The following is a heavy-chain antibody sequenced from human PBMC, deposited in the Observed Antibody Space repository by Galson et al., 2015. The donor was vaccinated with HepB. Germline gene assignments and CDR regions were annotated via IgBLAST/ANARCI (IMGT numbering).Heavy chain of an antibody. CDR2: ITGRSTGS. Sequence: SLRLSCAASGFTFSSYSMNWVRQAPGKGLEWVSGITGRSTGSYYADSVKGRFTVSRDNSKNTLYLQMNSLRVEDTALYYCATGLLWSGEFTWGQGTLVTVSA. J-gene: IGHJ5*02. V-gene: IGHV3-23*01. CDR1: GFTFSSYS. D-gene: IGHD3-10*01. CDR3: ATGLLWSGEFT.